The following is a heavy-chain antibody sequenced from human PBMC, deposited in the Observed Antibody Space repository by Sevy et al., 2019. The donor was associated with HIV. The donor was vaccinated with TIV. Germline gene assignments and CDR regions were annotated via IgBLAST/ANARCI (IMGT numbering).Heavy chain of an antibody. V-gene: IGHV1-24*01. D-gene: IGHD3-22*01. CDR1: GYTLTKLA. CDR2: FDPEDGET. Sequence: ASVKVSCKVSGYTLTKLAMHWVRQAPGKGLEWMGTFDPEDGETIYAQKFQGRVTMTEDTSIDTAYMGLSSLRSEETAVFYCAITKDYYDNSGSPFDYWGQGTLVTVSS. CDR3: AITKDYYDNSGSPFDY. J-gene: IGHJ4*02.